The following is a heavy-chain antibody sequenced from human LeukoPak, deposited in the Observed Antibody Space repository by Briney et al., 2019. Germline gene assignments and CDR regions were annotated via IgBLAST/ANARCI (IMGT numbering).Heavy chain of an antibody. V-gene: IGHV3-74*01. CDR1: GFTLRNYW. CDR2: ISGDGSVT. Sequence: GGSLILSCAASGFTLRNYWMHWVRRVPGKRLVWVSRISGDGSVTNYADSVKGRFTISRDNAKNTLFLQINSLRAEDTAVYYCARYSSSSGGASYYLDYWGHGTLVTVSS. D-gene: IGHD6-6*01. J-gene: IGHJ4*01. CDR3: ARYSSSSGGASYYLDY.